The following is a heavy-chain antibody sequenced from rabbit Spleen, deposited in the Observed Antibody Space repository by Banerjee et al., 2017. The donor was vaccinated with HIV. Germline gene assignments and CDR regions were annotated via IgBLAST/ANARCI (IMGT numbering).Heavy chain of an antibody. J-gene: IGHJ6*01. D-gene: IGHD8-1*01. Sequence: QLKETGGGLVQPGGSLTLSCKASGIDFTNYYISWVRQAPGKGLEWIGIIYAAKGCTDNSIGVNGRFTRSSDNAQSNVDLKRTSLTAADTDTYFCARDSGSSFASDCMDLWGPGTLVTVS. CDR3: ARDSGSSFASDCMDL. CDR1: GIDFTNYY. CDR2: IYAAKGCT. V-gene: IGHV1S7*01.